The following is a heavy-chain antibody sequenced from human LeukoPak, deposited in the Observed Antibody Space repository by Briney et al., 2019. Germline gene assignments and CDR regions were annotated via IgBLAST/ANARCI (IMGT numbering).Heavy chain of an antibody. CDR3: ARDSSGYDFWSGYYTWSKGEAFDI. CDR1: GFTFSSYS. J-gene: IGHJ3*02. V-gene: IGHV3-48*01. CDR2: ISSSSSTI. D-gene: IGHD3-3*01. Sequence: GGSLRLSCAASGFTFSSYSMSWVRQAPGKGLEWLSYISSSSSTINYADSVKGRFTISRDNAKNSLYLQMNSLRAEDTAVYYCARDSSGYDFWSGYYTWSKGEAFDIWGQGTMATVSS.